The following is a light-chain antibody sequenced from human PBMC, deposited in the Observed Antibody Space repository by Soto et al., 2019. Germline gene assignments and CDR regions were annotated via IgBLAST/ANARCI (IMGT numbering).Light chain of an antibody. CDR1: NSNIGAGYD. CDR3: QSYDASLSGSV. V-gene: IGLV1-40*01. CDR2: RDN. J-gene: IGLJ3*02. Sequence: QSVLTQPPSVSGAPGQRVTISCAGSNSNIGAGYDVHWYQQLPGTAPKVLIERDNNRASGVPDRFSASKSGTSGSLAITGLQAEDAADYYCQSYDASLSGSVFGGGTKLTVL.